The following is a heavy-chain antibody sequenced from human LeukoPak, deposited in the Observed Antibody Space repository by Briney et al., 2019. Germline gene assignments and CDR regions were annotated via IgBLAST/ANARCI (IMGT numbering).Heavy chain of an antibody. Sequence: GESLKISCKASGYRFTTDYIGWVRQMPGKGLEWMGIIYPDDSEANYSPSFQGQVSMSVDKSITTAYLQWSSLKASDTAIYYCARQAYGSHFDAFDIWGQGTMVTVSS. CDR3: ARQAYGSHFDAFDI. CDR1: GYRFTTDY. D-gene: IGHD3-22*01. V-gene: IGHV5-51*01. CDR2: IYPDDSEA. J-gene: IGHJ3*02.